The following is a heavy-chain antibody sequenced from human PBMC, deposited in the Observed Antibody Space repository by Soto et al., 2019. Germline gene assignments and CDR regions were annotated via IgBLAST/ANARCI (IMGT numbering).Heavy chain of an antibody. Sequence: QVQLVQSGAEVKKPGASVKVSCKASGYTFTGYYMHWVRQAPGQGLEWMGWINPNSGGTNYAQKFQGRVTITADESTSTAYMELSSLRSEDTAVYYCARDQYSGYDHTAFDIWGQGTMVTVSS. D-gene: IGHD5-12*01. CDR2: INPNSGGT. J-gene: IGHJ3*02. CDR1: GYTFTGYY. V-gene: IGHV1-2*02. CDR3: ARDQYSGYDHTAFDI.